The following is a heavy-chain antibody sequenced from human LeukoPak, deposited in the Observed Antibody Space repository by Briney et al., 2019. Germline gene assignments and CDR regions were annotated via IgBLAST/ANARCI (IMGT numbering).Heavy chain of an antibody. D-gene: IGHD3-22*01. V-gene: IGHV1-2*02. J-gene: IGHJ4*02. Sequence: ASVKVSCKASGYTFTGYYMHWVRQAPGQGLEWMGWINPNSGGTNYAQKFQGRVTMTRDTSISTAYMELSRLRSDDTAVYYCARELGYDSSGDPFDYWGQGTLVTVSS. CDR1: GYTFTGYY. CDR2: INPNSGGT. CDR3: ARELGYDSSGDPFDY.